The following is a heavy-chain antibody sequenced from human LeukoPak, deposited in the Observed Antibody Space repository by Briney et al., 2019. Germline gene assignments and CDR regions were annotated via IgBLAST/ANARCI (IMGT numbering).Heavy chain of an antibody. CDR2: TKNKGNSFTT. J-gene: IGHJ4*02. D-gene: IGHD3-10*01. Sequence: GVSLRLSCAVSGITFSDHDMDWVRQAPGKGLEWCGRTKNKGNSFTTEYAASVKGRFTISRDDSKNSLYLQMNSLKTEDTAMYYCVAMIREVGYWGQGTLVTVSS. V-gene: IGHV3-72*01. CDR1: GITFSDHD. CDR3: VAMIREVGY.